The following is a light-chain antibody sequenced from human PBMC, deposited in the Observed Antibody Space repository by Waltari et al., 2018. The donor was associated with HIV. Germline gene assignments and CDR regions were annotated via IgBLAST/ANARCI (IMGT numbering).Light chain of an antibody. CDR2: SNN. J-gene: IGLJ2*01. CDR1: SSNIGSNT. V-gene: IGLV1-44*01. Sequence: QSVLTQPPSASGTPGPRVTISCSGSSSNIGSNTVHWYQQLPGKAPKPLIYSNNQRPSGVPDRFSGSKSGTSASLAISGLQSEDEADYYCAAWDDSLNAVVFGGGTKLTVL. CDR3: AAWDDSLNAVV.